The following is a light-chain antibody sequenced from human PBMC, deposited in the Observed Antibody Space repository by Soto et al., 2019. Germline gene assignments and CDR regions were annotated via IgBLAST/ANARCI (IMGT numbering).Light chain of an antibody. J-gene: IGKJ1*01. CDR2: GAS. Sequence: EIVLTQSPGTLSLSPGERATLSCRASQSVSSSYLAWYQQKPGQAPRLLIYGASSRATGIPDRFSGSGSGTYFTLTLSRLEPEDFAVYYCQQYGSSPWTFGKGPRWIS. CDR3: QQYGSSPWT. V-gene: IGKV3-20*01. CDR1: QSVSSSY.